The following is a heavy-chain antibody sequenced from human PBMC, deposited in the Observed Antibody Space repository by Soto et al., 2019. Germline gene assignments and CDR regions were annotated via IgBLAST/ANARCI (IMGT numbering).Heavy chain of an antibody. J-gene: IGHJ4*02. CDR1: GGSINPYY. Sequence: QVQLQESGPGLVKPSETLSLTCTVSGGSINPYYWSWIRQPPGKGLEWIGSIYYRGSANNNPSLKSRLPISVDTSKNQFSLKLNSVTAADTAIYYCVRANYFDFWGQGTLVTVSS. V-gene: IGHV4-59*01. CDR3: VRANYFDF. CDR2: IYYRGSA.